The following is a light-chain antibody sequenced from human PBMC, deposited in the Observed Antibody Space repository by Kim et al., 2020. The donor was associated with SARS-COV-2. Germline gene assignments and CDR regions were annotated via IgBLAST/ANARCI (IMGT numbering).Light chain of an antibody. CDR2: DAS. Sequence: ASVRDRVTITCRASQSISNYLNWYQQKPGKAPKVLIYDASSLQSGVPSRFSGSGSGTDFTLTINSLQPEDFATYYCQQSYNSPSTFGHGTRLEIK. CDR1: QSISNY. V-gene: IGKV1-39*01. J-gene: IGKJ5*01. CDR3: QQSYNSPST.